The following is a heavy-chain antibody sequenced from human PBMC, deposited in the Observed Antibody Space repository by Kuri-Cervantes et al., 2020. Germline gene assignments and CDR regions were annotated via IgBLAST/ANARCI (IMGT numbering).Heavy chain of an antibody. CDR2: IYYSGST. J-gene: IGHJ3*02. Sequence: SETLSLTCTVSGGSISGSTYYWGWIRQPPGKELEWIGTIYYSGSTYYNPSLKSRVTISVDTSKNQFSLKLSSVTAADTAVYYCARPLMQYDAFDIWGQGTMVTVSS. CDR1: GGSISGSTYY. D-gene: IGHD3-16*01. CDR3: ARPLMQYDAFDI. V-gene: IGHV4-39*07.